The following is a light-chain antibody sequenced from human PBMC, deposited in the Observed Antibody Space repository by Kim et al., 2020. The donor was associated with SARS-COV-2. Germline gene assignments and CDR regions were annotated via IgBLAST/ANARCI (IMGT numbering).Light chain of an antibody. V-gene: IGLV2-14*03. Sequence: GQSITISCTATNSDVGDFNYVSWYQQHPGKAPKLLTYGVRSRPSGVSNRFSASKSGNTASLTISGLQPEDEANYYCSSYTTTTTLVFGGGTQLTVL. J-gene: IGLJ3*02. CDR2: GVR. CDR3: SSYTTTTTLV. CDR1: NSDVGDFNY.